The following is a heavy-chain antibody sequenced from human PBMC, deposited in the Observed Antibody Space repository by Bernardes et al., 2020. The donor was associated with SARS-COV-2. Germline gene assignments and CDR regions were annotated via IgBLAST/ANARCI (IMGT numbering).Heavy chain of an antibody. J-gene: IGHJ4*02. CDR3: ARDVWLDHFDY. CDR1: GYSISSGYY. V-gene: IGHV4-38-2*02. Sequence: SETLSLTCAVSGYSISSGYYWGWIRQPPGKGLEWIGSIYHSGSTYYNPSLKSRVTISVDTSKNQFSLKLSSVTAADTAVYYCARDVWLDHFDYWGQGTLVTVSS. D-gene: IGHD6-19*01. CDR2: IYHSGST.